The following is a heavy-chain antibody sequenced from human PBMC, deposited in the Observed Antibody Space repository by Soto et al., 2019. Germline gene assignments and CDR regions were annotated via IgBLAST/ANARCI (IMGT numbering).Heavy chain of an antibody. CDR1: AGSISSSSYY. V-gene: IGHV4-39*01. J-gene: IGHJ5*02. D-gene: IGHD3-10*01. Sequence: SETLSLTCTVSAGSISSSSYYWGWIRQPPGKGLEWIGSICYSGSTYYKPSLKSRVTISVDTSKNQFSLNLSSVTAADTAVYYCAPGDYYGSGRCYNGWFDPWGQGTLVTVSS. CDR3: APGDYYGSGRCYNGWFDP. CDR2: ICYSGST.